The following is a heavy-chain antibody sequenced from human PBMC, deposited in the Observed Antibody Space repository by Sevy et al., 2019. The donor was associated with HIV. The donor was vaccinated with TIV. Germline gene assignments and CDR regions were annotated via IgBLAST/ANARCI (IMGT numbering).Heavy chain of an antibody. CDR3: ARRPDLGLLIPTGVLDV. V-gene: IGHV3-23*01. CDR2: ISGSGGST. Sequence: GGSLRLSCEASGFTFSTYAMSWVRQAPGKGLQWVSVISGSGGSTYYADSVKGRVTISRDNAKNTMYLQMNSLRAEYTAVYYCARRPDLGLLIPTGVLDVWGLGTTVTVSS. J-gene: IGHJ6*02. CDR1: GFTFSTYA. D-gene: IGHD3-3*01.